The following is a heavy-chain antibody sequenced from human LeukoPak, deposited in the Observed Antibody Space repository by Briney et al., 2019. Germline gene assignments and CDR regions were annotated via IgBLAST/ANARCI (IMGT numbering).Heavy chain of an antibody. V-gene: IGHV4-39*01. CDR1: GGTISSSSYY. J-gene: IGHJ4*02. Sequence: SETLSHPCTVSGGTISSSSYYWGWIRQPPGKGLEWIGSIYYSGSTYYNPSLKSRVTISVDTSKHQFSLKLSSVTAADTAVYYCACFPVYSSLYYFEYWGRGTLVTVSS. CDR2: IYYSGST. D-gene: IGHD6-13*01. CDR3: ACFPVYSSLYYFEY.